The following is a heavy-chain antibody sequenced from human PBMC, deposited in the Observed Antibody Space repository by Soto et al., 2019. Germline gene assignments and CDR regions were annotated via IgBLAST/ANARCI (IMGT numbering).Heavy chain of an antibody. D-gene: IGHD3-9*01. CDR3: ARDANYDIWTRSYIHAFDF. CDR1: GYTFSNYP. CDR2: IDAGNGNT. V-gene: IGHV1-3*01. J-gene: IGHJ3*01. Sequence: QVQLVQSGAEMEKPGASVKFSCKASGYTFSNYPIHWVRQAPGQSLDWMGWIDAGNGNTKYSQKVQGRVIISRDTSATTAYMELRSLTSEDTAVYYCARDANYDIWTRSYIHAFDFWGQGTMVTVSS.